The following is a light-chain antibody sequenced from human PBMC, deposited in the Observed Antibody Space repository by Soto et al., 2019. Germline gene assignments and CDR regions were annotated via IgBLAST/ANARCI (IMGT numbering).Light chain of an antibody. Sequence: EIVLTHSQGTLSLSPCDRAKFSCRASQSVSRSYLGWYQQKPGQAPRRVMYGASIRAAGVPDRFSGSGSGTEFTLTISRLEPEDFTLYYCHHYETFGQGTKV. CDR1: QSVSRSY. CDR2: GAS. J-gene: IGKJ1*01. CDR3: HHYET. V-gene: IGKV3-20*01.